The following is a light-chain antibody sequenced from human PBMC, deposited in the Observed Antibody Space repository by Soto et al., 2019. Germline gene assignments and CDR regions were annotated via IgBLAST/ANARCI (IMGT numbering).Light chain of an antibody. CDR1: QSVSSSY. J-gene: IGKJ1*01. Sequence: PGARVTLSCRASQSVSSSYLTWYQQKPGQAPRLLIYGASTRATSIPARFSGSGSGTDFTLTISSLQPEDFAVYYCQHTGSFGQGTKVEIK. CDR3: QHTGS. CDR2: GAS. V-gene: IGKV3D-7*01.